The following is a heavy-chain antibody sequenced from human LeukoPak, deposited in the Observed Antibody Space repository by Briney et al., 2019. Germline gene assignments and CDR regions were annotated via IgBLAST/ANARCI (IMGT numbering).Heavy chain of an antibody. CDR3: ARSGGSGTYYDGSFDC. CDR2: IYTSGST. J-gene: IGHJ4*02. CDR1: GGSITSYY. Sequence: PSETLSLTCSVSGGSITSYYWSWIRQAAGKGLEWIGRIYTSGSTAYNPSLKSRVTMSVDTSKNQFSLKLYSVTAADTAVYYCARSGGSGTYYDGSFDCWGQGTLVTVSS. D-gene: IGHD1-26*01. V-gene: IGHV4-4*07.